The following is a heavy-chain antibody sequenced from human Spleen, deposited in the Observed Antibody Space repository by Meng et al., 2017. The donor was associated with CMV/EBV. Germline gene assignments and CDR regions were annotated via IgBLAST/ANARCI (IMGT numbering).Heavy chain of an antibody. CDR2: IYSGGST. Sequence: GESLKISCASSEFIVSSHYMTWVRQAPRKGLEWVSVIYSGGSTYYADSVKGRFTISRDNSKNTVYLQMNSLRPEDTAVYYCAGTHIAPGDDAFDVWGQGTVVTVSS. CDR1: EFIVSSHY. CDR3: AGTHIAPGDDAFDV. V-gene: IGHV3-66*02. J-gene: IGHJ3*01. D-gene: IGHD3-16*01.